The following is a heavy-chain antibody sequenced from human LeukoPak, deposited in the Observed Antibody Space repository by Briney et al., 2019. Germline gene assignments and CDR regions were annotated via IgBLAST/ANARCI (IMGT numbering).Heavy chain of an antibody. Sequence: GGSLRLSCAASGFTFSSYGMHWVRQAPGRGLEWISYINGSSSDTKYADSVKGRFTISRDNAKNSLYLLMNSLRAEDTAVYYCARRGTTYCTVDSCHPNWFDPWGQGTLVTVSS. J-gene: IGHJ5*02. CDR1: GFTFSSYG. D-gene: IGHD2-15*01. V-gene: IGHV3-21*05. CDR3: ARRGTTYCTVDSCHPNWFDP. CDR2: INGSSSDT.